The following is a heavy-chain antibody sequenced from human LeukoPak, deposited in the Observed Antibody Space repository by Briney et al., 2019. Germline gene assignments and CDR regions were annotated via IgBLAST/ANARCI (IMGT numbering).Heavy chain of an antibody. CDR2: ISSSGSTI. V-gene: IGHV3-48*03. CDR3: ARDPASDIPT. D-gene: IGHD2-2*02. Sequence: QPGGSLRLSCAASGFTFSSYEMNWVRQAPGKGLEWVSYISSSGSTIYYADSVKGRFTISRDNAKNSLYLQMNSLRAEDTAVYYCARDPASDIPTWGQGTLVTVSS. J-gene: IGHJ4*02. CDR1: GFTFSSYE.